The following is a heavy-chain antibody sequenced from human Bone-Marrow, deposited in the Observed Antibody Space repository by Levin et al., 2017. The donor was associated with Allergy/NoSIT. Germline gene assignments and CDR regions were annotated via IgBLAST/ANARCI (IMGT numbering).Heavy chain of an antibody. D-gene: IGHD3-10*01. V-gene: IGHV3-15*01. CDR2: IKSKTDGGTA. Sequence: GGSLRLSRAGSGFTFSNPWMSWVRQAPGKGQEWVGRIKSKTDGGTADYAAPVKDRFTISRDDSKNTLYLQMNSLKSEDTGVYYCTTVGQFGEFFQHWGQGTLVTVSS. J-gene: IGHJ1*01. CDR3: TTVGQFGEFFQH. CDR1: GFTFSNPW.